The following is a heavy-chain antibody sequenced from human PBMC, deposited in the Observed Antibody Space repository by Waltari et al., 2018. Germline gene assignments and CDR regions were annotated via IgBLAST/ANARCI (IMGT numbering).Heavy chain of an antibody. Sequence: EVQLVESGGGLVNPGGSLRLSCAASGFSFSNAWMNWDRQAPGKGLEWVGRIKTRADGGTADYAAPVRGRFTISRDDSQNTLYLQMNSLKTEDTAVYYCTPPPYYYYYGMDVWGQGTTVTVSS. CDR2: IKTRADGGTA. V-gene: IGHV3-15*07. J-gene: IGHJ6*02. CDR1: GFSFSNAW. CDR3: TPPPYYYYYGMDV.